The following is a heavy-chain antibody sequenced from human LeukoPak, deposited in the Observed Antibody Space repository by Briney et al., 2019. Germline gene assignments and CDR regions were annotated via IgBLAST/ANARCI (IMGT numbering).Heavy chain of an antibody. CDR2: IYTSGTT. J-gene: IGHJ5*02. D-gene: IGHD3-10*01. CDR3: ARGLGSMLRGGSNWFDP. V-gene: IGHV4-61*02. CDR1: GASITSGTYY. Sequence: SETLSLTCTVSGASITSGTYYWGWIRQLAGKGLEYIGRIYTSGTTNYNPSVKSRVTISIDTSKNQFSLTLRSVTAADTALYYCARGLGSMLRGGSNWFDPWGQGTLVIVSS.